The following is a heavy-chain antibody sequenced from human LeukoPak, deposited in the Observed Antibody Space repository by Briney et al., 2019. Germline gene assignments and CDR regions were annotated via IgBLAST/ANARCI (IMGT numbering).Heavy chain of an antibody. CDR3: ARGGWWRVFDY. V-gene: IGHV4-34*01. CDR2: INHSGST. J-gene: IGHJ4*02. D-gene: IGHD6-19*01. CDR1: GGSFSGYY. Sequence: PSETLSLTCAVYGGSFSGYYGSWSRQPPGKGLEWSGEINHSGSTNYNPSLKSRVTISVDTSKNQFSLKRSPVTAADTAVYYCARGGWWRVFDYWGQGTLVTVSS.